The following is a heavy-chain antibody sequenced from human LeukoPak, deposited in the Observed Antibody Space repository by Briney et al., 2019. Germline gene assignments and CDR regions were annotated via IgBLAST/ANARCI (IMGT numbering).Heavy chain of an antibody. CDR3: ARAPNWDFDY. CDR1: GFTFSSYG. CDR2: IRYDGSNK. D-gene: IGHD7-27*01. V-gene: IGHV3-30*02. J-gene: IGHJ4*02. Sequence: GGSLRLSCAASGFTFSSYGMHWVRQAPGKGLEWVAFIRYDGSNKYYADSVKGRFTISRDNSKNTLYLQMNSLRAEDTAVYYCARAPNWDFDYWGQGTLVTVSS.